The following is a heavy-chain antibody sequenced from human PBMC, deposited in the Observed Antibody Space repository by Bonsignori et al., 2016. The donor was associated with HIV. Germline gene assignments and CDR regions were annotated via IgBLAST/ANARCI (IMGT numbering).Heavy chain of an antibody. D-gene: IGHD3-3*01. J-gene: IGHJ4*02. V-gene: IGHV4-34*01. CDR2: INHSGST. CDR3: ARGGFDWPGWSGYYTHASKYYFDY. Sequence: WIRQPPGKGLEWIGEINHSGSTNYNPSLKSRVTISVDTSKNQFSLKLSSVTAADTAVYYCARGGFDWPGWSGYYTHASKYYFDYWGQGTLVTVSS.